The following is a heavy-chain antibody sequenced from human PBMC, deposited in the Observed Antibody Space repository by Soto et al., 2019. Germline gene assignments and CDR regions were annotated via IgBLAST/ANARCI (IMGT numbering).Heavy chain of an antibody. CDR3: AREDIVGVPAAILRYYGMDV. D-gene: IGHD2-2*02. CDR2: IIPIFGTA. V-gene: IGHV1-69*13. CDR1: GGTFSSYA. J-gene: IGHJ6*02. Sequence: SVKVSCKASGGTFSSYAISWVRQAPGQGLEWMGGIIPIFGTANYAQKFQGRVTITADESTSTAYMELSSLRSEDTAVYYCAREDIVGVPAAILRYYGMDVWGQGTTVTVSS.